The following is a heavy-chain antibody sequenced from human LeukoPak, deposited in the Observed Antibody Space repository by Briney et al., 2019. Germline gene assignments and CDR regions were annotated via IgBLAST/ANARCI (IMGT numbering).Heavy chain of an antibody. J-gene: IGHJ4*02. D-gene: IGHD2-2*01. CDR1: GGSFSGYY. V-gene: IGHV4-34*01. Sequence: SETLSLTCAVYGGSFSGYYWSWIPQPPGKGLEWIGEINHSGSTNYNPSLKSRVTISVDTSKNQFSLKLSSVTAADTAVYYCARDWYHAIDYWGQGTLVTVSS. CDR3: ARDWYHAIDY. CDR2: INHSGST.